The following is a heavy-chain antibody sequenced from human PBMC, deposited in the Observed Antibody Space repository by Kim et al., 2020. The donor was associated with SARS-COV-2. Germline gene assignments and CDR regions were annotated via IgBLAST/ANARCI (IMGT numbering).Heavy chain of an antibody. J-gene: IGHJ6*02. Sequence: GGSLRLSCTASGFSFSNYAMNWVRQTPRKGLEWVSLISTRGGNTYYEDSAQGRFTISRDKSKNTLYLQMSGLRAKDTAVYYFAKVPGNRWTTPGTYYGVDVWGQGTTVTVSS. CDR1: GFSFSNYA. V-gene: IGHV3-23*01. D-gene: IGHD1-1*01. CDR3: AKVPGNRWTTPGTYYGVDV. CDR2: ISTRGGNT.